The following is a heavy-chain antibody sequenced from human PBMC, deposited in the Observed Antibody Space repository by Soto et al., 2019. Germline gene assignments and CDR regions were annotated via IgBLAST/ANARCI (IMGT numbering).Heavy chain of an antibody. V-gene: IGHV3-13*01. D-gene: IGHD2-2*02. CDR1: GFTFSSYD. CDR3: ARDWRYCSSTSGYRYFDL. Sequence: EVQLVESGGGLVQPGGSLRLSCAASGFTFSSYDMHWVRQATGKGLEWVSAIGTAGDTYYPGSVKGRFTISRENAKNSLYLQMSSLGAGDTAVYYCARDWRYCSSTSGYRYFDLWGRGTLVTVSS. CDR2: IGTAGDT. J-gene: IGHJ2*01.